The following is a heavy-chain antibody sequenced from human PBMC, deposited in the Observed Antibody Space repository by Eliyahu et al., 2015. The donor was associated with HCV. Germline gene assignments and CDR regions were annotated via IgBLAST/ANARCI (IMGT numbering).Heavy chain of an antibody. CDR3: ARDADYDSSGYYCHFDY. CDR1: GFTFSRYS. J-gene: IGHJ4*02. Sequence: EVQLVESGGGLVQPGGSLXLSCAASGFTFSRYSMNWVRQAPGKGLEGVSYISSSSSTIYYADSVKGRFTISRDNAKNSLYLQMNSLRDEDTAVYYCARDADYDSSGYYCHFDYWGQGTLVTVSS. D-gene: IGHD3-22*01. V-gene: IGHV3-48*02. CDR2: ISSSSSTI.